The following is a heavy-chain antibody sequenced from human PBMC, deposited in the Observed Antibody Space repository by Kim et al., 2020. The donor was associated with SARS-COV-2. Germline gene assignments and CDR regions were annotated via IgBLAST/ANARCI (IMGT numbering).Heavy chain of an antibody. J-gene: IGHJ6*02. CDR1: GYSFTSYW. CDR3: ARHPRDGYYYYGMDV. Sequence: GESLKISCKGSGYSFTSYWIGWVRQMPGKGLEWMGIIYPGDSDTRYSPSFQGQVTISADKSISTAYLQWSSLKASDTAMYYCARHPRDGYYYYGMDVWGQGTTVTVSS. V-gene: IGHV5-51*01. CDR2: IYPGDSDT.